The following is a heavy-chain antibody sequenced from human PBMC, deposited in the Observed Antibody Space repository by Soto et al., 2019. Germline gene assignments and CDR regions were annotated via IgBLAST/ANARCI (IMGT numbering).Heavy chain of an antibody. D-gene: IGHD3-3*01. CDR2: ISSSSSTI. CDR3: AREVLRFLEWPAGWFDP. CDR1: GFTFSSYS. J-gene: IGHJ5*02. Sequence: GGSLRLSCAASGFTFSSYSMNWVRQAPGKGLEWVSYISSSSSTIYYADSVKGRFTISRDNAKNSLYLQMNSLRAEDTAVYYCAREVLRFLEWPAGWFDPWGQGTLVTVSS. V-gene: IGHV3-48*01.